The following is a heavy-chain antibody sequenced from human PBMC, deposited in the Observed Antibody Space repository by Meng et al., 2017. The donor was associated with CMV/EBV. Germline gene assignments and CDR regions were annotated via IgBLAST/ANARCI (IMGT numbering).Heavy chain of an antibody. CDR1: GFTFSRYE. D-gene: IGHD2-2*01. V-gene: IGHV3-23*01. Sequence: GESLKISCAASGFTFSRYEMNWVRQAPGQGLEWVSAISGIGGSTYYADSVKGRFTLSRDNSKNTLYLQMNSLRAEDTAVYHFAKDPLGYCSSTSCYPSPTYPYYWGQGTLVTVSS. CDR3: AKDPLGYCSSTSCYPSPTYPYY. CDR2: ISGIGGST. J-gene: IGHJ4*02.